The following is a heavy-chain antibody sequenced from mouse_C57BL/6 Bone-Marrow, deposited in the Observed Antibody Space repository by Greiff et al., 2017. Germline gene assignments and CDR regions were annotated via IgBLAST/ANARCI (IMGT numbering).Heavy chain of an antibody. D-gene: IGHD2-5*01. CDR2: INPSNGGT. V-gene: IGHV1-53*01. CDR1: GYTFTSYW. Sequence: QVQLQQPGTELVKPGASVKLSCKASGYTFTSYWMHWVKQRPGQGLEWIGNINPSNGGTNYNEKFKSKATLTVDKSSSTAYMQLSSLTSEDSAVYYCARSLSCYSSYDYAMDYWGQGTSVTVSS. J-gene: IGHJ4*01. CDR3: ARSLSCYSSYDYAMDY.